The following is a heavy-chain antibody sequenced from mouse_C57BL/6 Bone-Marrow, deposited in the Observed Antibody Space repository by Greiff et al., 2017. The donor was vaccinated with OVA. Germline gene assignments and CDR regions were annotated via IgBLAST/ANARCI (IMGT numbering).Heavy chain of an antibody. Sequence: EVQLQQSGPVLVKPGASVKMSCKASGYTFTDYYMNWVKQSHGKSLEWIGVINPYNGGTSYNQKFKGKATLTVVKSSSTAYMELNSLTSEDSAVYYCASPISTVGAPRWYFDVWGTGTTVTVSS. CDR2: INPYNGGT. CDR1: GYTFTDYY. CDR3: ASPISTVGAPRWYFDV. D-gene: IGHD1-1*01. V-gene: IGHV1-19*01. J-gene: IGHJ1*03.